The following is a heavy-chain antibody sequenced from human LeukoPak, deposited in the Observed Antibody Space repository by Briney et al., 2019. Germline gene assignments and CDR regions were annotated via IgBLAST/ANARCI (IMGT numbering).Heavy chain of an antibody. J-gene: IGHJ6*03. Sequence: KPSETLSLTCLVSGGSMKRSYWTWIRQAPGKGLDWIGNIDDSGNTNYSPSLKSRVTISLDTSKNQFSLRVTSVTAADRALYFCARHSSPAALPYMDASGRRTAVTLSS. V-gene: IGHV4-59*01. CDR2: IDDSGNT. CDR1: GGSMKRSY. D-gene: IGHD2-2*01. CDR3: ARHSSPAALPYMDA.